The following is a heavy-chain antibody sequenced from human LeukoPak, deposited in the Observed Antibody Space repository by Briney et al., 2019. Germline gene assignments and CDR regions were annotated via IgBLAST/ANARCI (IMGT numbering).Heavy chain of an antibody. CDR3: ARPFSPRITIFEGWFDP. CDR1: SGSISSSTYY. J-gene: IGHJ5*02. D-gene: IGHD3-3*01. V-gene: IGHV4-39*01. CDR2: VYYSGST. Sequence: SETLSLTCTVSSGSISSSTYYWGWIRQPPGKGLEWIGSVYYSGSTYYNPSLKTRVTISVDTSKNQFSLKLSSVTAADTAVYYCARPFSPRITIFEGWFDPWGQGTLVTVSS.